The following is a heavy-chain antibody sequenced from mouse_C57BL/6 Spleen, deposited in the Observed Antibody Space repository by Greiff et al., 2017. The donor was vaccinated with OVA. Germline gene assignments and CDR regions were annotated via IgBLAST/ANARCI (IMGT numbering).Heavy chain of an antibody. D-gene: IGHD4-1*02. J-gene: IGHJ4*01. CDR3: ATTGRGAMDY. CDR2: ISSGSSTI. CDR1: GFTFSDYG. Sequence: EVMLVESGGGLVKPGGSLKLSCAASGFTFSDYGMHWVRQAPENGLEWVAYISSGSSTIYYADTVKGRFTISRDNAKNTLFLQMTSLRSEDTAMYYCATTGRGAMDYWGQGTSVTVSS. V-gene: IGHV5-17*01.